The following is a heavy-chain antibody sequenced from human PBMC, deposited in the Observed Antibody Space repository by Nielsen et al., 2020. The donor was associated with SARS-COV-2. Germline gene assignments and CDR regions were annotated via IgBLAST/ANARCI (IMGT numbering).Heavy chain of an antibody. CDR1: GYTFTSYD. CDR2: MNPNSGNT. J-gene: IGHJ5*02. V-gene: IGHV1-8*01. Sequence: ASVKVSCKASGYTFTSYDINWVRQATGQGLEWMGWMNPNSGNTGYAQKFQGRVTMTRNTSISTAYMELSSLRSEDTAVYYCLIAVVVTANWFDPWGQGTLVTVSS. CDR3: LIAVVVTANWFDP. D-gene: IGHD2-15*01.